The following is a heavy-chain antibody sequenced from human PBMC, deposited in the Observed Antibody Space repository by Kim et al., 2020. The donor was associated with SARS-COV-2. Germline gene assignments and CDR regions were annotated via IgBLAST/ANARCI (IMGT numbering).Heavy chain of an antibody. CDR1: GFTFSSYA. Sequence: GGSLRLSCSASGFTFSSYAMHWVRQAPGKGLEYVSAISSNGGSTYYADSVKGRFTISRDNSKNTLYLQMSSLRAEDTAVYYCVKDLRREIEYDFWSGYYYAGYWGQGTLVTVSS. CDR3: VKDLRREIEYDFWSGYYYAGY. CDR2: ISSNGGST. J-gene: IGHJ4*02. D-gene: IGHD3-3*01. V-gene: IGHV3-64D*09.